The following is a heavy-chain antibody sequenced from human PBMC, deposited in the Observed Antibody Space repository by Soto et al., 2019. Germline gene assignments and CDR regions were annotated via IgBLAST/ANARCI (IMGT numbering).Heavy chain of an antibody. V-gene: IGHV4-59*01. J-gene: IGHJ4*02. Sequence: PSETLSLTCTVSGGSINDFYWSWIRQPPGKGLEWIGYIYYSGSTDYNSSLKGRVTISVDTSKNQFSLKLRSVTAADTAVYYCARVGGVAARTFDYWGQGTLVTVSS. D-gene: IGHD6-6*01. CDR3: ARVGGVAARTFDY. CDR2: IYYSGST. CDR1: GGSINDFY.